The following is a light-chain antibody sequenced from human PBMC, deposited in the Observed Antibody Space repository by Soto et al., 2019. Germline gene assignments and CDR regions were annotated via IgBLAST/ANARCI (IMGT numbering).Light chain of an antibody. J-gene: IGLJ1*01. Sequence: QSVLTQPPSASGTPGQRVTISCSGSRSNIGSNPVNWYQQLPGTAPKLLIDSNNHRPSGGADRCSGCRSGTSASLAISGLQCEDEDDYYCATWDDSLYARVFGTGTKHTVL. CDR3: ATWDDSLYARV. CDR2: SNN. CDR1: RSNIGSNP. V-gene: IGLV1-44*01.